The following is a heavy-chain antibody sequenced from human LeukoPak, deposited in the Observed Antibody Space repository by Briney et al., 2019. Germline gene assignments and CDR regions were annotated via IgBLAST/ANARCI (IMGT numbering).Heavy chain of an antibody. J-gene: IGHJ4*02. CDR2: ISYDGSNK. D-gene: IGHD6-19*01. V-gene: IGHV3-30*18. CDR1: GFTFSSYG. Sequence: GGSLRLSCAASGFTFSSYGMHWVRQAPGKGLEWVAVISYDGSNKYYADSVKGRFTISRDNSKNTLYLQMNSLRAEDTAVYYCAKESHSSGWYAPYYFDYWGQGTLVTVSP. CDR3: AKESHSSGWYAPYYFDY.